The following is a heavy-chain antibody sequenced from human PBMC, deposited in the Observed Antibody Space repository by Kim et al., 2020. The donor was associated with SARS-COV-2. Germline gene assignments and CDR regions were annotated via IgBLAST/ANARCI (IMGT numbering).Heavy chain of an antibody. CDR1: GGSISSGGYY. CDR3: ARAYYDILTGTPYYGMDV. Sequence: SETLSLTCTVSGGSISSGGYYWSWIRQHPGKGLEWIGYMYYSGSTYYNPSLKSRVTISVDTSKNQFSLKLSSVTAADTAVYYCARAYYDILTGTPYYGMDVWGQGTTVTVSS. D-gene: IGHD3-9*01. V-gene: IGHV4-31*03. J-gene: IGHJ6*02. CDR2: MYYSGST.